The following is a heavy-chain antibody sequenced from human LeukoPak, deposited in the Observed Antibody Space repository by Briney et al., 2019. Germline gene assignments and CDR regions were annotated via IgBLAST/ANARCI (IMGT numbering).Heavy chain of an antibody. CDR2: IYYSGST. V-gene: IGHV4-59*11. CDR1: GGSISSHY. CDR3: ARAPDSGSYSYYVDY. Sequence: SETLSLTCTVSGGSISSHYWSWIRQPPGKGLEWIGYIYYSGSTNYNPSLKSRVTISVDTSKNQFSLKLSSVTAADTAVYYCARAPDSGSYSYYVDYWGQGTLVTVSS. J-gene: IGHJ4*02. D-gene: IGHD1-26*01.